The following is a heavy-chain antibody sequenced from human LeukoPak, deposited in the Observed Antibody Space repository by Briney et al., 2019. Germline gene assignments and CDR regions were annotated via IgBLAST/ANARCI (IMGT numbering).Heavy chain of an antibody. CDR1: GYTLTNYA. D-gene: IGHD2-2*01. CDR2: INTNTGNP. Sequence: WASVKVPCKASGYTLTNYALNWVRQAPGQGLEWMGWINTNTGNPTYAQGFTGRFVFSLDTSVNTAYLQISSLKAEDTAIYYCARVQGYCSTTSCYPHYWGQGTLVTVSS. J-gene: IGHJ4*02. CDR3: ARVQGYCSTTSCYPHY. V-gene: IGHV7-4-1*02.